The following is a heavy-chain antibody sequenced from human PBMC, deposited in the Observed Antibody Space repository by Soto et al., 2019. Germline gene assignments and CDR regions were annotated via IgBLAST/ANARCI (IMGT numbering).Heavy chain of an antibody. CDR1: GFTVSTNY. D-gene: IGHD5-18*01. J-gene: IGHJ6*02. CDR3: ARDSYGALDYYYGLDV. Sequence: QLVESGGGLIQPGGSLRLSCTASGFTVSTNYMAWVRQAPGRGLEWVSLIYSGGHTYYADSVKVRFTISIDISKNTLFRQMNSLPAGDTAVYYCARDSYGALDYYYGLDVWGQGTTVTVSS. CDR2: IYSGGHT. V-gene: IGHV3-53*01.